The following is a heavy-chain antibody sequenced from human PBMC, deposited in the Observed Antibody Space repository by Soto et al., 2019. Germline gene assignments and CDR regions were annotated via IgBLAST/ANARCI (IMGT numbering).Heavy chain of an antibody. J-gene: IGHJ5*02. V-gene: IGHV1-8*01. CDR1: GYSFTSYD. D-gene: IGHD6-13*01. Sequence: ASVKVSCKASGYSFTSYDVNRVRQASGQGLEWMGWMNPYSGNTDIAQKFQGRVTMTRDTSTSTAYMELRSLRSDDTAVYYCARDLARYSSSWRNWFDPWGQGTLVTVSS. CDR2: MNPYSGNT. CDR3: ARDLARYSSSWRNWFDP.